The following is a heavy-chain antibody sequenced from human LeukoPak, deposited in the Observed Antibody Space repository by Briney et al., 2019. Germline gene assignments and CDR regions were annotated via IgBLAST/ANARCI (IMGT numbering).Heavy chain of an antibody. CDR2: VYTSGNT. V-gene: IGHV4-4*07. CDR3: AREPVTGTSNFFDF. J-gene: IGHJ4*02. CDR1: GGSISTYY. D-gene: IGHD6-19*01. Sequence: SETLSLTCTVSGGSISTYYWGWIRQPAGKGLEWIGRVYTSGNTNYNPSLKSRVTMSVDTSKKQFSLKLSSVTAADTAVYYCAREPVTGTSNFFDFWGQGTLVTVSS.